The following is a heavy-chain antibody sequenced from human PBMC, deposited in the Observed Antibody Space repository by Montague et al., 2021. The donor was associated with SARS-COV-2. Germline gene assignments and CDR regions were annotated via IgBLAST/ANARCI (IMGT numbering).Heavy chain of an antibody. Sequence: SLRLSCAASGFTFNNYGMHWVRQAPGKELEWVAVISNDGGNKYYADSVKGRFSISRDNSKNTLYLQMNSLGAEDTAVYYCAQDLVGDFWSAFYSGYFDYWGQGTLVTVSS. J-gene: IGHJ4*02. CDR3: AQDLVGDFWSAFYSGYFDY. CDR1: GFTFNNYG. V-gene: IGHV3-30*18. D-gene: IGHD3-3*01. CDR2: ISNDGGNK.